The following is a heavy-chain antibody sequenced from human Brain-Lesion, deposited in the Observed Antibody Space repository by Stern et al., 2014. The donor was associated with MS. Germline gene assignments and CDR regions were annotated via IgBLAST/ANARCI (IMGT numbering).Heavy chain of an antibody. Sequence: EVQLEESGGDLVQPGRSLRLSCAAFGFTFDDYAMHWVRQAPGKGLEWVAGISWNSGTIGYSDSVKGRFTTSRDYAYSSLYLQRNSLRPEDTALYYCARDITGSSAYFAYWGQGTLVTVSS. D-gene: IGHD1-14*01. CDR3: ARDITGSSAYFAY. V-gene: IGHV3-9*01. J-gene: IGHJ4*02. CDR1: GFTFDDYA. CDR2: ISWNSGTI.